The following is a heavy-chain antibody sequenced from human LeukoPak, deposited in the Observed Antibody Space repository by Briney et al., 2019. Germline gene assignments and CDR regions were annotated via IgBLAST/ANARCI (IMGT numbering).Heavy chain of an antibody. Sequence: PGGSLRLSCAASGFTFSDYYMSWIRQAPGKGLEWVAYISSSGSTIYYADSVKGRFTISRDNAKNSLYLQMNSLRAEDTAVYYCARVDYDILSASRTPDYWGQGTLVTVSS. V-gene: IGHV3-11*04. D-gene: IGHD3-9*01. CDR3: ARVDYDILSASRTPDY. J-gene: IGHJ4*02. CDR1: GFTFSDYY. CDR2: ISSSGSTI.